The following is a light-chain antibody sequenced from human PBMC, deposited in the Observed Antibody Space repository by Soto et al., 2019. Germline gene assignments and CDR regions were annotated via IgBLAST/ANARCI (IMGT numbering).Light chain of an antibody. Sequence: EIVLTQSPGTLSLSPGERATLSCRASQSVSSSYLAWYQQRPGQAPRLLIYGASTRATGIPARFSGSGSGTEFTLTISSLQSEDFAIYYCQQYHNWRTLGQGTKVDI. V-gene: IGKV3-15*01. CDR2: GAS. CDR3: QQYHNWRT. J-gene: IGKJ1*01. CDR1: QSVSSSY.